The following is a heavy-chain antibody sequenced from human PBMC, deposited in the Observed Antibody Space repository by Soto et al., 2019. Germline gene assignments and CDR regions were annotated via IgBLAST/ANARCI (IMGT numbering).Heavy chain of an antibody. CDR3: AKRGTYSGDDY. CDR2: IGGGGSPT. J-gene: IGHJ4*02. Sequence: EVQLLQSGGGVVQPGGSLRLSCAASGFTFSNYAVRWIRQAPGKGLEWVSAIGGGGSPTYYADSVKGRFTVSRDNSKNTLYLHMNSLRAEDTAVYYCAKRGTYSGDDYWGQGTLVTVSS. CDR1: GFTFSNYA. D-gene: IGHD3-10*01. V-gene: IGHV3-23*01.